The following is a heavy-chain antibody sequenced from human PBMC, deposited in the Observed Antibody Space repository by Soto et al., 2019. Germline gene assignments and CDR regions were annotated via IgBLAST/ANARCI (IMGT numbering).Heavy chain of an antibody. CDR3: AKAPETPITMVRGAQIYFDY. D-gene: IGHD3-10*01. V-gene: IGHV3-23*01. CDR2: ISGSGGST. CDR1: GFTFSSYA. J-gene: IGHJ4*02. Sequence: GGSLRLSCAASGFTFSSYAMSWVRQAPGKGLEWVSAISGSGGSTYYADSVKGRFTISRDNSKNTLYLQMNSLRAEDTAVYYCAKAPETPITMVRGAQIYFDYWGQGTLVTVSS.